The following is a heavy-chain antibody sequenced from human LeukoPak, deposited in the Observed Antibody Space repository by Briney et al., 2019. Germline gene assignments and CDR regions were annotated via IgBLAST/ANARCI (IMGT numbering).Heavy chain of an antibody. CDR1: GYTFTGYY. V-gene: IGHV1-2*02. J-gene: IGHJ4*02. D-gene: IGHD2-2*01. Sequence: ASVKVSCKASGYTFTGYYMHWVRQAPGQGLEWMGWINPNSGGTNYAQKFQGRVAMTRDTSISTAYMELSRLRSDDTAVYYCARDLGYCSSTGCSVYFDYWGQGTLVTVSS. CDR3: ARDLGYCSSTGCSVYFDY. CDR2: INPNSGGT.